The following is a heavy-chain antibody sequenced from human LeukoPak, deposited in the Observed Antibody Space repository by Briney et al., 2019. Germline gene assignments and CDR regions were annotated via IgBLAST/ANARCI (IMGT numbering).Heavy chain of an antibody. J-gene: IGHJ2*01. CDR3: AKHTLQRVGGMGNWSSPRGPYWYFDL. Sequence: PGGSLRLSCAASGFTFSSYAMSWVRQAPGKGLEWVSAISGSGGSTYYADSVKGRFTISRDNSKNTLYLQMNSLRAEDTAVYYCAKHTLQRVGGMGNWSSPRGPYWYFDLWGRGTLVTVSS. V-gene: IGHV3-23*01. D-gene: IGHD1-20*01. CDR1: GFTFSSYA. CDR2: ISGSGGST.